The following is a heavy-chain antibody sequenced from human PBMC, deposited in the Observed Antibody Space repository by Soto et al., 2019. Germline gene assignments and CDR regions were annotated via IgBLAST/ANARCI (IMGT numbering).Heavy chain of an antibody. D-gene: IGHD2-21*02. CDR2: IYWDGDR. V-gene: IGHV2-5*02. CDR1: GFSLSTGGMG. Sequence: QITLKESGPTLVKPKQTLTLTYTFSGFSLSTGGMGVGWIRQPPGKALEWLALIYWDGDRRYSPSLMNRLTIAKDTSKNQVVLTMTNMDPVDTATYYCVHSRCGGDCLQSYSSHYYYGMDIWGQGTTVTVSS. J-gene: IGHJ6*02. CDR3: VHSRCGGDCLQSYSSHYYYGMDI.